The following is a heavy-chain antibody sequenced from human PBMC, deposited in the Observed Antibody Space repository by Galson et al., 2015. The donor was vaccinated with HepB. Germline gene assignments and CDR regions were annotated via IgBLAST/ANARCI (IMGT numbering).Heavy chain of an antibody. Sequence: LSLTCAVYGGSFSGYYWSWIRQPPGKGLEWIGEINHSGSTNYNPSLKSRVTISVDTSKNQFSLKLSSVTAADTAVYYCARGEVDSSWYYYYYGMDVWGQGTTVTISS. J-gene: IGHJ6*02. D-gene: IGHD6-13*01. CDR1: GGSFSGYY. CDR3: ARGEVDSSWYYYYYGMDV. V-gene: IGHV4-34*01. CDR2: INHSGST.